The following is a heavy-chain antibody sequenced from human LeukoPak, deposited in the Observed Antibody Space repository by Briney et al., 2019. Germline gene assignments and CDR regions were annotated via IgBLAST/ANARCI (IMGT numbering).Heavy chain of an antibody. J-gene: IGHJ1*01. D-gene: IGHD2-21*02. CDR3: ASGIVVVTAAEYFQH. V-gene: IGHV3-11*04. Sequence: SGGSLRLSCAASGFTFSDYYMSWIRQAPGKGLEWVSYISSSGSTIYYADSVKGRFTISRGNAKNSLYLQMNSLRAEDTAVYYCASGIVVVTAAEYFQHWGQGTLVTVSS. CDR2: ISSSGSTI. CDR1: GFTFSDYY.